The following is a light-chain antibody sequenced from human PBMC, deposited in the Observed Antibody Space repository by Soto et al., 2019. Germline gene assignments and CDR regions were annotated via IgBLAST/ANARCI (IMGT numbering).Light chain of an antibody. Sequence: IQMTQSPATMSVSPGERVTLSCRASQSVSSNLAWYQQKPGQAPSLLIYGAFTRATGIPARFSGTGSGTEFTLTISSLQSEDFALYYCQQYNDWPLTFGQGTKVDI. CDR3: QQYNDWPLT. CDR2: GAF. J-gene: IGKJ1*01. CDR1: QSVSSN. V-gene: IGKV3-15*01.